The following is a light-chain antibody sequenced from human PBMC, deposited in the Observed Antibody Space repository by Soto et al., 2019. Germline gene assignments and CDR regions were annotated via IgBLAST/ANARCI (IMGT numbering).Light chain of an antibody. J-gene: IGLJ1*01. CDR2: DVT. CDR3: SSYTSSSTYV. V-gene: IGLV2-14*03. CDR1: SSDVGGYNY. Sequence: QSVLTQPASVSGSPGQSITLSCTGTSSDVGGYNYVSWYQQHPGKAPKLMIYDVTNRPSGVSNRFSGSKSGYTASLTISGLQAEDEADYYCSSYTSSSTYVFGTGTKVTVL.